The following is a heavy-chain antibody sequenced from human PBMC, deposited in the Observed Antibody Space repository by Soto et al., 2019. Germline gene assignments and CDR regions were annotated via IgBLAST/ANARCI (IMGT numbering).Heavy chain of an antibody. V-gene: IGHV3-33*01. CDR1: GFTFSSYG. Sequence: GGSLRLSCAASGFTFSSYGMHWVRQAPGKGLEWVAVIWYDGSNKYYADSVKGRFTISRYNSKNTLYLQMNSLRAEDTAVYYCARDRGQSSGWYFDYWGQGTLVTVSS. J-gene: IGHJ4*02. CDR3: ARDRGQSSGWYFDY. CDR2: IWYDGSNK. D-gene: IGHD6-19*01.